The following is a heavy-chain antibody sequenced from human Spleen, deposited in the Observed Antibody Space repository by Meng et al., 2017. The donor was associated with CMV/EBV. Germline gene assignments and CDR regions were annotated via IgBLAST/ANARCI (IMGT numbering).Heavy chain of an antibody. CDR1: GYFISSGYY. CDR3: ARGGQGIAATGPPLPFDP. D-gene: IGHD6-13*01. V-gene: IGHV4-38-2*02. J-gene: IGHJ5*02. CDR2: IYHSGST. Sequence: GSLRLSCTVSGYFISSGYYWGWIRQPPGKGLEWIGNIYHSGSTNYNPSLKSRVSISVDMSKNQFSLNLSSVTAADTAFYYCARGGQGIAATGPPLPFDPWGQGTLVTVSS.